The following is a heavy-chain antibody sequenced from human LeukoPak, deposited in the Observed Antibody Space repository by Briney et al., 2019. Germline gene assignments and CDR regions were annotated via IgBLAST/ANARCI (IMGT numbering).Heavy chain of an antibody. J-gene: IGHJ6*03. V-gene: IGHV1-18*01. D-gene: IGHD5-18*01. CDR2: SSAYNGKT. CDR1: GYTFTSYG. Sequence: SVKVSCKPSGYTFTSYGISWVGQAPGQGLEGMEWSSAYNGKTNHAQKLQGRVTMTTDTSTSTAYMELRSLRSDGTAVYYCARDRSYGYRPYYMDVWGKGTTVTVSS. CDR3: ARDRSYGYRPYYMDV.